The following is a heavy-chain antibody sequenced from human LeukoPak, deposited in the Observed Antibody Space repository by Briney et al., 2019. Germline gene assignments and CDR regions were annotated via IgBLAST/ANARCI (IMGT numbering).Heavy chain of an antibody. Sequence: PSETLSLTCTVSGGSISSYYWSWIRQPPGKGLEWIGYIYYSGSTYYNPSLKSRVTISVDTSKNQFSLKLTSVTAADTAVYYCARPVPSRLGWFDPWGQGTLVTVSS. V-gene: IGHV4-59*04. J-gene: IGHJ5*02. CDR1: GGSISSYY. CDR3: ARPVPSRLGWFDP. D-gene: IGHD1-1*01. CDR2: IYYSGST.